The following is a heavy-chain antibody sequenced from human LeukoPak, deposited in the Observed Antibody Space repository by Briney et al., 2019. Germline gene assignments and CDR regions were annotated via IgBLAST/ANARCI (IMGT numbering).Heavy chain of an antibody. CDR3: ARHKALTTF. Sequence: GSLRLSCAASGFTVSSNYMSWVRQPPGKGLEWIGSIYYSGSTYYNPSLKSRVTISVDTSKNQFSLKLSSVTAADTAVYYCARHKALTTFWGQGTLVTVSS. V-gene: IGHV4-39*01. CDR1: GFTVSSNY. J-gene: IGHJ4*02. CDR2: IYYSGST. D-gene: IGHD2/OR15-2a*01.